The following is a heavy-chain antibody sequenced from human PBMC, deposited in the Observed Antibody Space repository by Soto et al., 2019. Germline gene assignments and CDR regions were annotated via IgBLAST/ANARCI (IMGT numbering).Heavy chain of an antibody. CDR2: ISGSGGST. CDR1: GFTFSSYA. D-gene: IGHD6-19*01. CDR3: AKAGVWGSSGWFDY. V-gene: IGHV3-23*01. J-gene: IGHJ4*02. Sequence: GGSLRLSCAASGFTFSSYAMSWVRQAPGKGLEWVSAISGSGGSTYSADSVKGRFTISRDNSKNTLYLQMNSLRAEDTAVYYCAKAGVWGSSGWFDYWGQGTLVTVSS.